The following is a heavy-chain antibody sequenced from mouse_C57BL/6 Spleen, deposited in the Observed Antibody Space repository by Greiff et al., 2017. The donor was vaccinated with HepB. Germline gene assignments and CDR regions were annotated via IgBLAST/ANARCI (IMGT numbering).Heavy chain of an antibody. D-gene: IGHD4-1*01. CDR1: GYAFTNYL. J-gene: IGHJ2*01. V-gene: IGHV1-54*01. CDR3: ARGANWGCFDY. CDR2: INPGSGGT. Sequence: QVQLQQSGAELVRPGTSVKVSCKASGYAFTNYLIEWVKQRPGQGLEWIGVINPGSGGTNYNEKFKGKATLTADKSSSTAYMQLSSLTSEDSAVYFCARGANWGCFDYWGQGTTLTASS.